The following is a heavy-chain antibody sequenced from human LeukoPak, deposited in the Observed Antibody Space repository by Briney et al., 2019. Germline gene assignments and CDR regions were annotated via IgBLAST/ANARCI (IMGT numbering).Heavy chain of an antibody. D-gene: IGHD3-9*01. CDR1: GFTFDDCA. V-gene: IGHV3-9*01. CDR2: ISWNSGSI. CDR3: AKDKDDILTGYYTY. J-gene: IGHJ4*02. Sequence: GRSLRLSCAASGFTFDDCAMHWVRQAPGKGLEWVSGISWNSGSIGYADSVKGRFTISRDNAKNSLYLQMNSLRAEDTALYYCAKDKDDILTGYYTYWGQGTLVTVSS.